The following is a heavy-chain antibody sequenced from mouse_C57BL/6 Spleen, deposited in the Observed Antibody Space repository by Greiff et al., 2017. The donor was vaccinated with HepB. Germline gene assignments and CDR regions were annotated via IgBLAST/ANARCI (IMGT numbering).Heavy chain of an antibody. CDR3: ARKGSNFDWYFDV. CDR2: IYPGDGDT. CDR1: GYAFSSYW. D-gene: IGHD2-5*01. J-gene: IGHJ1*03. Sequence: QVQLKQSGAELVKPGASVKISCKASGYAFSSYWMNWVKQRPGKGLEWIGQIYPGDGDTNYNGKFKGKATLTADKSSSTAYMQLSSLTSEDSAVYFCARKGSNFDWYFDVWGTGTTVTVSS. V-gene: IGHV1-80*01.